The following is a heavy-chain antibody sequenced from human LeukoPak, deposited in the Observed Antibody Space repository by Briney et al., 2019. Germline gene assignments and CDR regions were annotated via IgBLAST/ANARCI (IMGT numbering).Heavy chain of an antibody. D-gene: IGHD3-3*01. J-gene: IGHJ4*02. V-gene: IGHV1-24*01. CDR3: ATPRGCWSAYDY. CDR1: GYTFTELS. CDR2: FDPEDGET. Sequence: ASVKVSCKVSGYTFTELSMHWVRQAPGKGLEWMGGFDPEDGETIYAQKFQGRVTMTEDTSTDTAYMELSSLRSEDTAVYYCATPRGCWSAYDYGGQGTLVTVSS.